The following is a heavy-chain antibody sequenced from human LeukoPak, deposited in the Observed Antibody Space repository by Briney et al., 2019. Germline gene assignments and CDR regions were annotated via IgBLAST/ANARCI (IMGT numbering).Heavy chain of an antibody. D-gene: IGHD2-21*02. J-gene: IGHJ4*02. CDR3: ARGSMVTAIYYFDY. V-gene: IGHV1-2*02. Sequence: ASVKVSCKASGYTFTGYYTHWVRQAPGQGLEWMGWINPNSGGTNYAQKFQGRVTMTRDTSISTAYMELSRLRSDDTAVYYCARGSMVTAIYYFDYWGQGTLVTVSS. CDR2: INPNSGGT. CDR1: GYTFTGYY.